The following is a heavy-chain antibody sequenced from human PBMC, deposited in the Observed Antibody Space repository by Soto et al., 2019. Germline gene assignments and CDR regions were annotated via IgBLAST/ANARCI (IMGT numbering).Heavy chain of an antibody. V-gene: IGHV3-53*01. CDR3: ARDLAAAGTPPYYGMDV. CDR2: IYSGGST. CDR1: GFTVSSNY. J-gene: IGHJ6*02. D-gene: IGHD6-13*01. Sequence: GGSLRLSCAASGFTVSSNYMSWVRQAPGKGLEWVSVIYSGGSTYYADSVKGRFTISRDNSKNTLYLQMNSLRAEDTAVYYCARDLAAAGTPPYYGMDVWGQGTTVTVSS.